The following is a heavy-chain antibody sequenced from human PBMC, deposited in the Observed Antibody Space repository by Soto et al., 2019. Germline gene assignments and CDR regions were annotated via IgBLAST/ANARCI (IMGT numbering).Heavy chain of an antibody. J-gene: IGHJ4*02. CDR1: GGSISSSNYY. Sequence: SETLSLTCTVSGGSISSSNYYWGWIRQPPGKGLEWIGNIYYSGSTSYNPSLKSRVTISVGTSKSQFSLKLSSVTAADTAVYFCARRGYSYGNFDYWGQGTLVTVSS. CDR3: ARRGYSYGNFDY. V-gene: IGHV4-39*01. CDR2: IYYSGST. D-gene: IGHD5-18*01.